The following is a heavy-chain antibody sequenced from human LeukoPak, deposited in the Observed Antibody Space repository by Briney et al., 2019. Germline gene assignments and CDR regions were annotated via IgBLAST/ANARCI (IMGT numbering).Heavy chain of an antibody. Sequence: GGSLRLSCAASGFTFSSYEMSWVRQAPGKGLEWVSAIGGSGGSTYYADSVKGRFTISRDNSKNTLYLQMNSLRAEDTAVYYCAKASAMIVVVSKHFDYWGQGTLVTVSS. CDR1: GFTFSSYE. CDR2: IGGSGGST. J-gene: IGHJ4*02. D-gene: IGHD3-22*01. CDR3: AKASAMIVVVSKHFDY. V-gene: IGHV3-23*01.